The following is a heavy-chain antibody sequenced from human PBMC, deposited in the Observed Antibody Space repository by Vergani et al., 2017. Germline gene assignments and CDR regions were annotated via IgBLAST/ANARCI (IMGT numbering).Heavy chain of an antibody. CDR1: GGSFRGYY. CDR2: INHSGST. J-gene: IGHJ3*02. D-gene: IGHD3-3*01. CDR3: ARVRVFTIFGVASDSVDI. V-gene: IGHV4-34*01. Sequence: QVQLQQWGAGLLTPSETLSLTCAVSGGSFRGYYWSWLRQPPGKGLEWIGEINHSGSTNYNPSLKSRVTISGDTSKNQFSLKLSSVTAADTAVYYCARVRVFTIFGVASDSVDIWGQGTMVTVSS.